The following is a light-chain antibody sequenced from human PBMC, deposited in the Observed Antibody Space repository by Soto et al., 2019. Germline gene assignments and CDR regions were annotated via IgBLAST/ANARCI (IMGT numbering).Light chain of an antibody. CDR1: SSDVGGYNF. CDR2: DVN. CDR3: TSYTTSSTHV. Sequence: QSVLTQPASVSGSPGQSITISCTGTSSDVGGYNFVSWYQHHPGKAPKLIIYDVNNRPSGVSNRFSGSKSGNTASLTISGLQAEDEADYYCTSYTTSSTHVFRTGTKVPVL. J-gene: IGLJ1*01. V-gene: IGLV2-14*03.